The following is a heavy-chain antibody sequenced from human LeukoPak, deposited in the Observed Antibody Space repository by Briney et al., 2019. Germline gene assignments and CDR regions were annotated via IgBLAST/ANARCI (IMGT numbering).Heavy chain of an antibody. CDR3: ARHSGSGSLSRPFDP. CDR2: VYHTGST. CDR1: GASVTSGGFY. V-gene: IGHV4-39*01. J-gene: IGHJ5*02. D-gene: IGHD3-10*01. Sequence: SETLSLTCTVSGASVTSGGFYWAWLRQPPGKGLEWIATVYHTGSTYYTPSLKSRVTISIDTSKNQFSLNLRSVVAPDTAVYYCARHSGSGSLSRPFDPWGQGTLVTVPA.